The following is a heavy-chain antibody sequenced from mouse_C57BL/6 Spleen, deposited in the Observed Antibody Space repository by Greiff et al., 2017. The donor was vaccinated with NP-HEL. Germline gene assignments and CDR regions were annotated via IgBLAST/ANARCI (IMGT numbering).Heavy chain of an antibody. Sequence: DVKLQESGPVLVKPGASVKMSCKASGYTFTDYYMNWVKQSHGKSLEWIGVINPYNGGTSYNQKFKGKATLTVDKSSSTAYMELNSLTSEDSAVYYCAREQLMDYWGQGTSVTVSS. J-gene: IGHJ4*01. CDR2: INPYNGGT. D-gene: IGHD3-1*01. V-gene: IGHV1-19*01. CDR3: AREQLMDY. CDR1: GYTFTDYY.